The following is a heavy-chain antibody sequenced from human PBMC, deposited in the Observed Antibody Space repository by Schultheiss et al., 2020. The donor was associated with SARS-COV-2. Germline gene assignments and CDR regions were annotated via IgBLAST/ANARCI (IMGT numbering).Heavy chain of an antibody. CDR2: INPNSGGT. CDR3: ARKPEDYGDLDDY. J-gene: IGHJ4*02. Sequence: ASVKVSCKASGYTFTGYYMHWVRQAPGQGLEWMGWINPNSGGTNYAQKFRGRVTMTRDTSISTAYMELSRLRSDDTAVYYCARKPEDYGDLDDYWGQGTLVTVAS. V-gene: IGHV1-2*02. CDR1: GYTFTGYY. D-gene: IGHD4-17*01.